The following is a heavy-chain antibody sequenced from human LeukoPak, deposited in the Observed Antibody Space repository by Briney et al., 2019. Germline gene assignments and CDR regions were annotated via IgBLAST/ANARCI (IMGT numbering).Heavy chain of an antibody. CDR2: IYSGGST. J-gene: IGHJ6*02. CDR3: AREGKRFLDHYYYYGMDV. CDR1: GFTFSTYS. V-gene: IGHV3-53*01. Sequence: GGSLRLSCAASGFTFSTYSMNWVRQAPGKGLEWVSVIYSGGSTYYADSVKGRFTISRDNSKNTLYLQMNSLRAEDTAVYYCAREGKRFLDHYYYYGMDVWGQGTTVTVSS. D-gene: IGHD3-3*01.